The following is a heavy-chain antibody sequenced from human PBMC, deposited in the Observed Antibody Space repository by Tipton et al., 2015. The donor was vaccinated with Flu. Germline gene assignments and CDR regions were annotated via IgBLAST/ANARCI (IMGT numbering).Heavy chain of an antibody. CDR1: GGSISSGNW. V-gene: IGHV4-4*02. D-gene: IGHD1-1*01. Sequence: GSLRLSCAVSGGSISSGNWWSWVRQPPGKGLEWIGEIYHSGSTNYNPSLKSRVTISVDKSKNQFSLKLSSVTAADTAVYYCAGSGDTTGTRAVDYWGQGTLVTVPS. CDR2: IYHSGST. CDR3: AGSGDTTGTRAVDY. J-gene: IGHJ4*02.